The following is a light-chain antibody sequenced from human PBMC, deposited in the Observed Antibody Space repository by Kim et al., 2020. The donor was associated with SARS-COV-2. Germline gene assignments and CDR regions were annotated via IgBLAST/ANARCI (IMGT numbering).Light chain of an antibody. CDR1: SLRSYY. V-gene: IGLV3-19*01. Sequence: ALGQTVRIKCQGDSLRSYYATWYQQRPGQAPMLVIYGKNNRPSEIPDRFSGSSSGNTASLTITGAQAEDEADYYCGSRDTNHNVIFGGGTNLTVL. CDR3: GSRDTNHNVI. CDR2: GKN. J-gene: IGLJ2*01.